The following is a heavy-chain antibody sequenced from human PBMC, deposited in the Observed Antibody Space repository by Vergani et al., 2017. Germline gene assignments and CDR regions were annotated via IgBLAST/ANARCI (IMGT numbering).Heavy chain of an antibody. Sequence: QVQLQESGPGLVKPSETLSLTCTVSGGSISSYYWSWIRQPPGKGLEWIGYIYYSGSTNYNPSLKSRVTISVDTSKNQFSLKRSSVTAADTAVYYCARFRGGNDGFDIWGQGTMGTVYS. CDR3: ARFRGGNDGFDI. V-gene: IGHV4-59*08. CDR1: GGSISSYY. D-gene: IGHD1-14*01. J-gene: IGHJ3*02. CDR2: IYYSGST.